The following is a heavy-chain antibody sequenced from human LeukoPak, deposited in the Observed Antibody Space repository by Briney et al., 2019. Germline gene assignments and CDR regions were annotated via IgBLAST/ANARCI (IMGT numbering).Heavy chain of an antibody. CDR2: ISGSGGST. CDR1: GFTFSSYA. CDR3: AKGDIHSVRGEMDP. Sequence: PGGSLRLSCAASGFTFSSYAMSWVRQAPGKGLEWVSAISGSGGSTYYADSVKGRFTISRDNSKNTLYLQMNSLRAEDTAVYYCAKGDIHSVRGEMDPGGQETRLTVPS. J-gene: IGHJ4*02. V-gene: IGHV3-23*01. D-gene: IGHD2-2*03.